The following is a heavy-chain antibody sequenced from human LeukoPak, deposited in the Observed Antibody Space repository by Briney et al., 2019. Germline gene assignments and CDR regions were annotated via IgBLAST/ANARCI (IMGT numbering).Heavy chain of an antibody. V-gene: IGHV4-4*02. CDR3: ARTSSPPVVVVTSNGAFDI. CDR2: INHSGST. CDR1: GGSISSSSGNC. Sequence: SETLSLTCAVSGGSISSSSGNCWTWVRQPPGKGLEWIGEINHSGSTNYNPSLKSRVTISVDTSKNQFSLKLSSVTAADTAVYYCARTSSPPVVVVTSNGAFDIWGQGTMVTVSS. J-gene: IGHJ3*02. D-gene: IGHD2-21*02.